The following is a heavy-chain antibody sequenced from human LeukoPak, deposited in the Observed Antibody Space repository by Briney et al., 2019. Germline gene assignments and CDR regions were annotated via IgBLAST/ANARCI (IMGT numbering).Heavy chain of an antibody. CDR2: IYYSGST. Sequence: PSETLSLTCTVSGGSISSSSYYRGWIRQPPGKGLEWIGSIYYSGSTYYNPSLKSRVTISVDTSKNQFSLKLSSVTAADTAVYYCARDSGSTGYSSGWRPYYYYYMDVWGKGTTVTVSS. CDR1: GGSISSSSYY. V-gene: IGHV4-39*07. J-gene: IGHJ6*03. D-gene: IGHD6-19*01. CDR3: ARDSGSTGYSSGWRPYYYYYMDV.